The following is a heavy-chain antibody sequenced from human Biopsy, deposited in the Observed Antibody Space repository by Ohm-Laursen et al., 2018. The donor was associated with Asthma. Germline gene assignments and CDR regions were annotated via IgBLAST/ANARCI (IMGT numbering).Heavy chain of an antibody. D-gene: IGHD2-2*01. Sequence: ASVKVSCKSLGGTFNTYVIGWVRQAPGQGLEWMGGINSVFGTTNYPQKFQDRVTITADDSTSTVYMELSSLRSEDTAVYYCARKSGSCISRTCYSLDFWGQGTLVTVSS. CDR3: ARKSGSCISRTCYSLDF. CDR1: GGTFNTYV. J-gene: IGHJ4*02. V-gene: IGHV1-69*13. CDR2: INSVFGTT.